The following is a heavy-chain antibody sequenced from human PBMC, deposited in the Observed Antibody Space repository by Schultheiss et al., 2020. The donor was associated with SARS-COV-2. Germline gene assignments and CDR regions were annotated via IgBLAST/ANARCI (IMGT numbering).Heavy chain of an antibody. Sequence: GGSLRLSCAASGFTFSSYAMSWVRQAPGKGLEWVSAISGSGGSTYYADSVKGRFTISRDNAKNSLYLQMNSLRAEDTAVYYCARGIAVAGSTYYYYYYGMDVWGQGTTVTVSS. CDR2: ISGSGGST. D-gene: IGHD6-19*01. CDR1: GFTFSSYA. V-gene: IGHV3-23*01. CDR3: ARGIAVAGSTYYYYYYGMDV. J-gene: IGHJ6*02.